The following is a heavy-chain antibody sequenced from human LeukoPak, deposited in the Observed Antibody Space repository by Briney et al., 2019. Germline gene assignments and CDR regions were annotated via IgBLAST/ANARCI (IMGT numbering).Heavy chain of an antibody. CDR2: ISSSSSTI. D-gene: IGHD2-2*02. CDR3: AATACSSTSCYIEDAFDI. CDR1: GFTFSSHA. V-gene: IGHV3-48*01. Sequence: PGGSLRLSCPASGFTFSSHAMSWVRQAPGKGLEWVSYISSSSSTIYYADSVKGRFTIPRDNAKNSLYLQMNSLRAEDTAVYYCAATACSSTSCYIEDAFDIWGQGTMVTVSS. J-gene: IGHJ3*02.